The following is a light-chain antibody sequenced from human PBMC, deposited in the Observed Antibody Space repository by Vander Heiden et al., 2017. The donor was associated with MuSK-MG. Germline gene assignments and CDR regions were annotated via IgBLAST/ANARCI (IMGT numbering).Light chain of an antibody. Sequence: IQMTQSPSCLSASIADRVTNTYRPSERINIYLNWHQHKPRKAPTLLIYAASTLERGVPSRLSGSGDGKDFTLTISSRQQEDFAVYYCQQNDSPPLITFGGGTKVEI. CDR1: ERINIY. J-gene: IGKJ4*01. V-gene: IGKV1-39*01. CDR3: QQNDSPPLIT. CDR2: AAS.